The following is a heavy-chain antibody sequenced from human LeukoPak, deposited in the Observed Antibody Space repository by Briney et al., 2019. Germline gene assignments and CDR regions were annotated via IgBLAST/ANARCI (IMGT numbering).Heavy chain of an antibody. CDR3: AKGYYDSSGLYYFDY. CDR1: GFTFSSYG. Sequence: GGSLRLSCAASGFTFSSYGMHWVRQAPGKGLEWVAVIWYDGSNKYYADSVKGRFTISRDNSKNTLYLQMNSLRAEDTAVYYCAKGYYDSSGLYYFDYWGQGTLVTVSS. J-gene: IGHJ4*02. CDR2: IWYDGSNK. V-gene: IGHV3-33*06. D-gene: IGHD3-22*01.